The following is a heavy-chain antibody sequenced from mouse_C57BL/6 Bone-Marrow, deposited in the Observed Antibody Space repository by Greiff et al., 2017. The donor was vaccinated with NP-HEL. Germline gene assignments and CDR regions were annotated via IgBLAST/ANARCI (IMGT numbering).Heavy chain of an antibody. CDR3: ASGGPDYAMDY. J-gene: IGHJ4*01. CDR2: INPNSGST. D-gene: IGHD3-3*01. CDR1: GYTFTSYW. Sequence: QVQLQQPGAELVKPGASVKLSCKASGYTFTSYWMHWVKQRPGQGLEWIGMINPNSGSTNYNEKFKSKATLTVDKSSSTAYMQLSSLTSEDSAVYDWASGGPDYAMDYWGQGTSVTVSS. V-gene: IGHV1-64*01.